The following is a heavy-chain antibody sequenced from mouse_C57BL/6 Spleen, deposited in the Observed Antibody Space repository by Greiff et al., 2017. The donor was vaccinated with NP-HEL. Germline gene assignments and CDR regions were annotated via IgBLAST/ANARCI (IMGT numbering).Heavy chain of an antibody. Sequence: EVQLQQSVAELVRPGASVKLSCTASGFNIKNTYMHWVKQRPEQGLEWIGRIDPANGNTKYAPQFQGKATITADTSYNTAYLQLSSLTAEDTAIYYCARGASDYDYDGFAYWGQGTLVTVSA. V-gene: IGHV14-3*01. CDR2: IDPANGNT. CDR3: ARGASDYDYDGFAY. D-gene: IGHD2-4*01. CDR1: GFNIKNTY. J-gene: IGHJ3*01.